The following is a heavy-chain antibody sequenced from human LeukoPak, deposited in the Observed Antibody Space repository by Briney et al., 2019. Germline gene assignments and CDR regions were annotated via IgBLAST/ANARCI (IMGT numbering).Heavy chain of an antibody. D-gene: IGHD3-10*01. Sequence: PGGSLRLSCAASGFTFSRYWMSWVRQAPGKGLEWVSVIYSGGSTYYADSVKGRFTISRDNSKNTLYLQMNSLRAEDTAVYYCARVDYYGSGSYPATFDPWGQGTLVTVSS. CDR3: ARVDYYGSGSYPATFDP. CDR2: IYSGGST. J-gene: IGHJ5*02. CDR1: GFTFSRYW. V-gene: IGHV3-53*01.